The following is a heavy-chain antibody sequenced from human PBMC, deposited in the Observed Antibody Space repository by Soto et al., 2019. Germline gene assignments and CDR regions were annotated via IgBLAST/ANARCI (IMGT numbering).Heavy chain of an antibody. CDR2: IDWDDDK. J-gene: IGHJ6*02. CDR1: GFSLSTSGMC. Sequence: ESGPTLVNPTQTLTLTCTFSGFSLSTSGMCVSWIRQPPGKALEWLALIDWDDDKYYSTSLKTRLTISKDTSKNQVVLTMTNMDPVDTATYYCARTYCSSTSWNYYYGMDVWGQGTTVTVSS. V-gene: IGHV2-70*01. D-gene: IGHD2-2*01. CDR3: ARTYCSSTSWNYYYGMDV.